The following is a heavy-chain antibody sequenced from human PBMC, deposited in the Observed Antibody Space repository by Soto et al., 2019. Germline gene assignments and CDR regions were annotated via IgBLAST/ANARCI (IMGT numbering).Heavy chain of an antibody. CDR2: ISSSGSTI. Sequence: PGGSLRLSCAASRFTFSDYYMSWIRQAPGKGLEWVSYISSSGSTIYYADSVKGRFTISRDNAKNSLYLQMNSLRAEDTAVYYCARVERGITIFGVVIPPFDDWGQGTLVTVSS. D-gene: IGHD3-3*01. CDR1: RFTFSDYY. CDR3: ARVERGITIFGVVIPPFDD. V-gene: IGHV3-11*01. J-gene: IGHJ4*02.